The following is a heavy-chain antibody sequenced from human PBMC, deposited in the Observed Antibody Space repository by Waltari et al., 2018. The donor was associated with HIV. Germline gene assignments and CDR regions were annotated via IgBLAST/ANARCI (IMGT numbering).Heavy chain of an antibody. CDR2: ISSSGTFT. Sequence: EVQLVESGGGTVTPGGSLRLSCRASGITFNSYSLNWVRQAPGKGLEWISSISSSGTFTHYADSVKGRFTISRDNANKSVYLQMNSLRAEDTAVYYCARDSRDNSWSLNFFDPWGQGTLVTVSS. D-gene: IGHD6-13*01. V-gene: IGHV3-21*01. CDR3: ARDSRDNSWSLNFFDP. CDR1: GITFNSYS. J-gene: IGHJ5*02.